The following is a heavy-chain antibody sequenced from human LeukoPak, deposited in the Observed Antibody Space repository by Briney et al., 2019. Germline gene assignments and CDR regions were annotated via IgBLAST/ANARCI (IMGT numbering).Heavy chain of an antibody. CDR3: AKRGNPTVGHHYLDV. D-gene: IGHD1-1*01. J-gene: IGHJ6*03. Sequence: GGSLRLSCAASGFIFSDYYMSWVRQAPGKGLEWVSSITTSGGSTFYADSVMGRLTISRDNSRNTPYLQMNSLSAEDTAIYYCAKRGNPTVGHHYLDVRGKGTTVSVSS. CDR2: ITTSGGST. V-gene: IGHV3-23*01. CDR1: GFIFSDYY.